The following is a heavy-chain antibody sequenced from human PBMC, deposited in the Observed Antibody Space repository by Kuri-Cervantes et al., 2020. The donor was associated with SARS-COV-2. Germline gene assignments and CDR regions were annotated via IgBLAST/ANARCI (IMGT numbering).Heavy chain of an antibody. Sequence: SETLSLTCTVSGGSISSGDYYWSWIRQPPGKGLEWIGYIYHSGSTNYNPSLKSRVTISVDKSKNQFSLKLSSVTAADTAVYYCARDSRKNSGWYIDYWGQGTLVTVSS. CDR1: GGSISSGDYY. CDR2: IYHSGST. V-gene: IGHV4-30-4*02. D-gene: IGHD6-19*01. CDR3: ARDSRKNSGWYIDY. J-gene: IGHJ4*02.